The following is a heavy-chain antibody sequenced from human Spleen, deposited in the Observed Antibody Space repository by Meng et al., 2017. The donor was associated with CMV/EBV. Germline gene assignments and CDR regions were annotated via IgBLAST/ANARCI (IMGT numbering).Heavy chain of an antibody. CDR3: SRRNYDFWSGYRDS. Sequence: GSLRLSCTVSGDSIDSNNYYWGWIRQPPGKGLEWLGSFSYTGNTYYNPSLKSRLTISVDPSKTQFSLKLSSVSAADTATYYCSRRNYDFWSGYRDSWGRGTLVTVS. CDR1: GDSIDSNNYY. CDR2: FSYTGNT. V-gene: IGHV4-39*01. J-gene: IGHJ4*02. D-gene: IGHD3-3*01.